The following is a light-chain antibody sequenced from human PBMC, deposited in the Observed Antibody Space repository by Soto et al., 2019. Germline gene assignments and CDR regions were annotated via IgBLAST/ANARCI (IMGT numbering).Light chain of an antibody. Sequence: DIVMTQSPDSLAVSLGERATINCKSSQSVLYSSNNKNYLTWYQQKPGQPPKLLIYWASTRESGVPDRFSGSGSGTDFTXTISSLQAEDVAVYYCQQYYSTPWTFGQGTKVEIK. V-gene: IGKV4-1*01. CDR2: WAS. CDR3: QQYYSTPWT. CDR1: QSVLYSSNNKNY. J-gene: IGKJ1*01.